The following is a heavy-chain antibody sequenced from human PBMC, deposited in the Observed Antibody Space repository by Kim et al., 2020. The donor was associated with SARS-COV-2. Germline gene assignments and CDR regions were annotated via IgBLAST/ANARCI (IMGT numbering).Heavy chain of an antibody. CDR3: ARQKEYTYGYRGTYFDY. Sequence: SETLSLTCIVSGGSISSSSYYWGWIRQPPGKGLEWIGGVYYSGNSYFNPSLKSRVTIFVDTSKNQFSLELNSVTAADTAVYYCARQKEYTYGYRGTYFDYWGQGILVTVSS. CDR1: GGSISSSSYY. CDR2: VYYSGNS. J-gene: IGHJ4*02. V-gene: IGHV4-39*01. D-gene: IGHD5-18*01.